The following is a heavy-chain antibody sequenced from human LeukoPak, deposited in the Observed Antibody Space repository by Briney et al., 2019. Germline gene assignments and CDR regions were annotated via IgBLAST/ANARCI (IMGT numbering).Heavy chain of an antibody. D-gene: IGHD2-15*01. J-gene: IGHJ3*02. CDR1: GGSFSAYY. Sequence: KPSETLSLTCAVYGGSFSAYYWSWIRQSPGKGLEWIGEINHSGSANYNPSLKSRVTVSLDTSMNQFSLKLSSVTAADTAVYYCAREDAQEGTNAFDIWGQGTMVTVSS. CDR3: AREDAQEGTNAFDI. V-gene: IGHV4-34*01. CDR2: INHSGSA.